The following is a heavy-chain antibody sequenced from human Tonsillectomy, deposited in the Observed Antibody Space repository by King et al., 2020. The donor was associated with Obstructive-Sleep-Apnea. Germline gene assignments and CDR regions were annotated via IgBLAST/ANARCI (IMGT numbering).Heavy chain of an antibody. CDR1: GFTFSSYA. J-gene: IGHJ4*02. Sequence: VQLVESGGGLVQPGGSLRLSCAASGFTFSSYAMSWVRQAPGKWLEWVSAISGSGGSTYYADSVKGRCTISRDNSKNTLYLQMNSLRAEDTAVYYCAKDRDIVVVIIDYWGQGTLVTVSS. D-gene: IGHD2-21*01. CDR2: ISGSGGST. CDR3: AKDRDIVVVIIDY. V-gene: IGHV3-23*04.